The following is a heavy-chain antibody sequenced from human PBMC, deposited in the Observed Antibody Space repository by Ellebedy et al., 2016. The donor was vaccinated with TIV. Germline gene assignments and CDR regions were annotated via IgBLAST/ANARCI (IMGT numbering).Heavy chain of an antibody. CDR1: GGTFSSYA. Sequence: SVKVSXKASGGTFSSYAISWVRQAPGQGLEWMGGIIPIFGTANYAQKFQGRVTITADESTSTAYMELSSLRSEDTAVYYCAAEKFGEYPYYYYGMDVWGQGTTVTVSS. V-gene: IGHV1-69*13. CDR2: IIPIFGTA. CDR3: AAEKFGEYPYYYYGMDV. D-gene: IGHD3-10*01. J-gene: IGHJ6*02.